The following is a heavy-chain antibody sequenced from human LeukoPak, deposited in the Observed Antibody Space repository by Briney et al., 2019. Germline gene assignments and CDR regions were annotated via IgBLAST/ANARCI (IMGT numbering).Heavy chain of an antibody. CDR2: IIPIFGTA. V-gene: IGHV1-69*13. J-gene: IGHJ6*03. Sequence: ASVKVSCKASGGTFSSYAISWVRQAPGQGLEWMGGIIPIFGTANYAQKFQGRVTITADESTSTAYMELSSLRSEDTAVYYCASGREYCSSTSCWCYYMDVWGKGTTVTISS. CDR3: ASGREYCSSTSCWCYYMDV. CDR1: GGTFSSYA. D-gene: IGHD2-2*01.